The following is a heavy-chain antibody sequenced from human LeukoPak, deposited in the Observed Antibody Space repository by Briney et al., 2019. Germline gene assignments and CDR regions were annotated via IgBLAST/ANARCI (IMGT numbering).Heavy chain of an antibody. CDR3: ARGGYYGSGSFPDY. D-gene: IGHD3-10*01. J-gene: IGHJ4*02. CDR1: GYSFGSFG. CDR2: ISAYNGDT. V-gene: IGHV1-18*01. Sequence: GASVKVSCKGSGYSFGSFGINWVRQAPGQGLEWMGWISAYNGDTNYAQKSQGRVTMTTDTSTSTAYMDLMSLRSDDTAVYYCARGGYYGSGSFPDYWGQGTLVTVSS.